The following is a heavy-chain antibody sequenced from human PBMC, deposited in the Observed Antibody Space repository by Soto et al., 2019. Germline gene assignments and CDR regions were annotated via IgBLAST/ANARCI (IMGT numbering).Heavy chain of an antibody. J-gene: IGHJ4*02. Sequence: ETLSLTCTVSGGCISGSYYHWGGIRQPPGKGLEWIGSIHYSGSVFYKSSLLGRVTISVDPSKTQFSLDLNSVTVTDTAVYYCSLTPRRAVGGTDFWGQGTLVTVSS. CDR3: SLTPRRAVGGTDF. V-gene: IGHV4-39*01. CDR2: IHYSGSV. D-gene: IGHD6-19*01. CDR1: GGCISGSYYH.